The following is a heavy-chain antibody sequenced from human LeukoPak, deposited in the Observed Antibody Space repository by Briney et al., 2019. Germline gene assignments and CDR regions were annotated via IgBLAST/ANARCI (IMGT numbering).Heavy chain of an antibody. CDR2: ISSSSSYI. D-gene: IGHD2-2*02. V-gene: IGHV3-21*01. CDR3: ARDHPRYCSSTSCYTPPDY. J-gene: IGHJ4*02. CDR1: GFTFSSYS. Sequence: GGSLRLSCAASGFTFSSYSMNWVRQAPGKGLEWVSSISSSSSYIYYADSVKGRFTISRDNAKNSLYLQMNSLRAEGTAVYYCARDHPRYCSSTSCYTPPDYWGQGTLVTVSS.